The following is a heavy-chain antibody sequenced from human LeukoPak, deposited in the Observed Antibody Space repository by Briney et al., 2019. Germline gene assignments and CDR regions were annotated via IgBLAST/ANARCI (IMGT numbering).Heavy chain of an antibody. CDR1: GFTFSSYG. J-gene: IGHJ4*02. V-gene: IGHV3-30*03. CDR3: ARDPISSFDYVWGSYRSPYYFDY. Sequence: PGRSLRLSCAASGFTFSSYGMHWVRQAPGKGLEWVAVISYDGSNKYYADSVKGRFTISRDNSKNTLYLQMNSLRAEDTAVYYCARDPISSFDYVWGSYRSPYYFDYWGQGTLVTVSS. CDR2: ISYDGSNK. D-gene: IGHD3-16*02.